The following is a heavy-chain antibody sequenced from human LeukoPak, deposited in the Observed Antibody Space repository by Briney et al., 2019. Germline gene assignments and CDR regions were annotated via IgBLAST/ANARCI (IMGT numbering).Heavy chain of an antibody. CDR3: ARDEYDILTDYDY. V-gene: IGHV3-21*01. Sequence: PGGSLRLSCAASGFTFSNYSMNWVRQAPGKGLEWVSSIGTTGSYIFYADSVKGRFTISRDNAKNTLYPQMNSLRAEDTAVYYCARDEYDILTDYDYWGQGILVTVSS. CDR1: GFTFSNYS. D-gene: IGHD3-9*01. J-gene: IGHJ4*02. CDR2: IGTTGSYI.